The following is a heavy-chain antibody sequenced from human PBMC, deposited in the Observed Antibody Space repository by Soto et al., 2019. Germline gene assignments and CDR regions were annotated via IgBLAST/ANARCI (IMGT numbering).Heavy chain of an antibody. V-gene: IGHV1-69*13. J-gene: IGHJ5*02. D-gene: IGHD3-22*01. CDR3: ARVWVSYYDSSGYIVDP. CDR2: IIPIFGTA. Sequence: SVKVSCKASGGTSSSYAISWVRQAPGQGLEWMGGIIPIFGTANYAQKFQGRVTITADESTSTAYIELSSLRSEDTAVYYCARVWVSYYDSSGYIVDPWGQGTLVTVSS. CDR1: GGTSSSYA.